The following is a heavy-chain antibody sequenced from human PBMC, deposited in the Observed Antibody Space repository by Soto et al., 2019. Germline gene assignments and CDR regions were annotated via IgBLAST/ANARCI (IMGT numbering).Heavy chain of an antibody. Sequence: GGSLRLSCAASGFTFSSYAMSWVRQAPGKGLEWVSAISCGGSSKYYADSVKGRFTISRDNSKNTLYLQMNSLRAEDTAVYYCARVREESGYYLPGAFDIWGQGTMVTVSS. J-gene: IGHJ3*02. D-gene: IGHD3-22*01. CDR3: ARVREESGYYLPGAFDI. V-gene: IGHV3-23*01. CDR2: ISCGGSSK. CDR1: GFTFSSYA.